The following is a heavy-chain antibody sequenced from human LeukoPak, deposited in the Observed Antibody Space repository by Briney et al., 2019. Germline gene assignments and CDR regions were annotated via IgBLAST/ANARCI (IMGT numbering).Heavy chain of an antibody. CDR1: GFTFSTYA. Sequence: GGSLRLSCAASGFTFSTYAMSWVRQAPGKGLEWVSGISDGGDYTYYADSVKGRFTISRDNSKNTLYLQMNSLRADDTAVYYCARGDSGSYYFDYWGQGTLVTVSS. D-gene: IGHD1-26*01. CDR3: ARGDSGSYYFDY. V-gene: IGHV3-23*01. CDR2: ISDGGDYT. J-gene: IGHJ4*02.